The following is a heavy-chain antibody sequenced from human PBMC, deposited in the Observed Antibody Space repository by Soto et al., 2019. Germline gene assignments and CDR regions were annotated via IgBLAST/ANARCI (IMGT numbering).Heavy chain of an antibody. CDR3: TRSSENDRYCDL. CDR2: TRNRGNSYTT. CDR1: GFTLSDHY. D-gene: IGHD1-1*01. V-gene: IGHV3-72*01. Sequence: EVQLVESGGGLVQPGGSLRLSCATSGFTLSDHYMDWVRQAPGKGLEWVARTRNRGNSYTTEYAASVKGRFTISRDNSENSRYLQMNSLRTEDTAMYYFTRSSENDRYCDLWGRGTMVTVSS. J-gene: IGHJ2*01.